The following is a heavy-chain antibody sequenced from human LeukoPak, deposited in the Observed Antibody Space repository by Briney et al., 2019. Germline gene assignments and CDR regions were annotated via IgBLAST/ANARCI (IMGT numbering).Heavy chain of an antibody. D-gene: IGHD1-26*01. J-gene: IGHJ4*02. V-gene: IGHV3-74*01. CDR2: ISTDGSST. Sequence: GGSLRLSCAASGFTFSSYWMHWVRQAPGKGLVWVSRISTDGSSTTYADSVKGRFTISRDNAKNSLYLQMNSLRAEDTAVYYCARDSGSYFHWGQGTLVTVSS. CDR3: ARDSGSYFH. CDR1: GFTFSSYW.